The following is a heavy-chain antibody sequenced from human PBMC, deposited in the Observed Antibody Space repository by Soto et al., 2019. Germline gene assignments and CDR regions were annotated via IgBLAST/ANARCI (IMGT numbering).Heavy chain of an antibody. CDR3: ARSVFCTDGFCVPNWLDP. V-gene: IGHV4-30-2*01. J-gene: IGHJ5*02. CDR2: IYQTGTT. Sequence: HLQLQESGSGLVNPSETLSLTCPVSGDSINSVGHSWSWIRQPPGEALEWIGYIYQTGTTQYNPSLGSRFYSSAARAKNQFSLHLSSVTAADTAVYYCARSVFCTDGFCVPNWLDPWGQGILVTVSS. D-gene: IGHD2-8*01. CDR1: GDSINSVGHS.